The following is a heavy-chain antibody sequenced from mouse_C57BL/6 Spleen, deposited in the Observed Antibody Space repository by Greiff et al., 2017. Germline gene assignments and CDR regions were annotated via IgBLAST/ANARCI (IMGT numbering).Heavy chain of an antibody. V-gene: IGHV2-2*01. D-gene: IGHD2-1*01. J-gene: IGHJ4*01. Sequence: VMLVESGPGLVQPSQSLSITCTVSGFSLTSYGVHWVRQSPGKGLEWLGVIWSGGSTDYNAAFISRLSISKDNSKSQVFFKMNSLQADDTAIYYCASNYYGNFYAMDYWGQGTSVTVSS. CDR2: IWSGGST. CDR3: ASNYYGNFYAMDY. CDR1: GFSLTSYG.